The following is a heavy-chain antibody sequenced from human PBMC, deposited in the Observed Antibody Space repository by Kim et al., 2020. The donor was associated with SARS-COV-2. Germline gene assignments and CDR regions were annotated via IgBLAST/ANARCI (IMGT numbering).Heavy chain of an antibody. CDR3: ARARGIDDGFPMDV. D-gene: IGHD3-10*01. CDR1: GGSISSYY. V-gene: IGHV4-59*01. Sequence: SETLSLTCTASGGSISSYYWSWIRQPPGKGLEWIGYIYYSGSTNYNPSLKSRVTISVDTSKNQFSLKLSSVTAADTAVYYCARARGIDDGFPMDVWGQGTTVTVSS. CDR2: IYYSGST. J-gene: IGHJ6*02.